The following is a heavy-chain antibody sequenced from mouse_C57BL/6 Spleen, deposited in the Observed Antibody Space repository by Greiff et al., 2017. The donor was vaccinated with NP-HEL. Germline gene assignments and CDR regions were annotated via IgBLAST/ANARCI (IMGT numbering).Heavy chain of an antibody. V-gene: IGHV1-69*01. CDR3: ARPYGNYDYFDY. CDR2: IDPSDSYT. CDR1: GYTFTSYW. D-gene: IGHD2-1*01. Sequence: QVQLQQPGAELVMPGASVKLSCKASGYTFTSYWMHWVKQRPGQGLEWIGEIDPSDSYTNYNQKFKGKSTLTVDKSSSTAYMQLSSLTSEDSAVYYCARPYGNYDYFDYWGQGTTLTVSS. J-gene: IGHJ2*01.